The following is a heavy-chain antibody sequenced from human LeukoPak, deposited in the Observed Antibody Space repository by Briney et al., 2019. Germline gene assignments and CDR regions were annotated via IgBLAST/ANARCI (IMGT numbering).Heavy chain of an antibody. J-gene: IGHJ3*02. V-gene: IGHV3-7*05. D-gene: IGHD3-9*01. CDR3: ARDPDILTGVAYDI. CDR1: GFTVSSDW. Sequence: SGGSLRLSCAASGFTVSSDWMSWVRQAPGKGLEWVAKMNQDGSTKYYVDSVKGRFTISRDNAKNSLYMQMNCLRAEDTAVYYCARDPDILTGVAYDIWGQGTMVTVSS. CDR2: MNQDGSTK.